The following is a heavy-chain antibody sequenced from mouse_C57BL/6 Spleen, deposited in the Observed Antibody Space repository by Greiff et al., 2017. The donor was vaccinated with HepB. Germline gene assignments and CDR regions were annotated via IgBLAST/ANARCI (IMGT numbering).Heavy chain of an antibody. CDR3: ARRNDYDGGFAY. J-gene: IGHJ3*01. CDR1: GYTFTNYW. Sequence: VQGVESGAELVRPGTSVKMSCKASGYTFTNYWIGWAKQRPGHGLEWIGDIYPGGGYTNYNEKFKGKATLTADKSSSTAYMQFSSLTSEDSAIYYCARRNDYDGGFAYWGQGTLVTVSA. CDR2: IYPGGGYT. V-gene: IGHV1-63*01. D-gene: IGHD2-4*01.